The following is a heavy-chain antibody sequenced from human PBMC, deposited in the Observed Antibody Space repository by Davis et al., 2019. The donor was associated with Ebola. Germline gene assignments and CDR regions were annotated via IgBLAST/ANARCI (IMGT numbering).Heavy chain of an antibody. V-gene: IGHV3-20*01. D-gene: IGHD4/OR15-4a*01. CDR2: INWNGDNT. J-gene: IGHJ6*02. CDR3: ARETNFGLHALDV. CDR1: GFTFDDYG. Sequence: PGGSLRLSCAASGFTFDDYGMSWVRQVPGKGLEWVSGINWNGDNTAYADSVKGRFTISRDNAKNSLVLQVTSLRAEDTALYHCARETNFGLHALDVWGRGTTVTVSS.